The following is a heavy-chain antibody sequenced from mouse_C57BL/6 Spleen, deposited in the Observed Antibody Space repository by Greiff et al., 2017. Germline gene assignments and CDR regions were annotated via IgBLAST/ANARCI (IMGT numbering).Heavy chain of an antibody. CDR3: ASGLFFDY. CDR2: INPDSSTI. Sequence: EVQLVESGGGLVQPGGSLKLSCAASGIAFSRYWMSWVRRAPGKGLEWIGEINPDSSTINYAPSLKDKIIISRDNAKNTLYLQVNKVGSEDTALYYCASGLFFDYWGQGTTLTVSS. V-gene: IGHV4-1*01. J-gene: IGHJ2*01. CDR1: GIAFSRYW. D-gene: IGHD3-1*01.